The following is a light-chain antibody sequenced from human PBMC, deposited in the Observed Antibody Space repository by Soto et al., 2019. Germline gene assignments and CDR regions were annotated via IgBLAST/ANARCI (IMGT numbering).Light chain of an antibody. V-gene: IGLV1-40*01. CDR2: GNS. CDR3: QSYDSSLSGSV. J-gene: IGLJ7*01. CDR1: SSNIAAGYD. Sequence: QSVLTQPPSVSGAPGQRVTISCTGSSSNIAAGYDVHWYQQLPGTAPKLPIYGNSNRPSGVPDRFSGSKSGTSASLAITGLQAEDEADYYCQSYDSSLSGSVFGEGTQLTVL.